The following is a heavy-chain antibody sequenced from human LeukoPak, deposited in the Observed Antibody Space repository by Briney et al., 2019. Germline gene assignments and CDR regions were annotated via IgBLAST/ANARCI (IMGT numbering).Heavy chain of an antibody. D-gene: IGHD6-13*01. CDR2: IYYSGST. V-gene: IGHV4-59*01. Sequence: PSETLSLTCTVSGGSISSYYWSWIRQPPGKGLEWIGYIYYSGSTNYNPSLKSRVTISVDTSKNQFSLKLSSVTAADTAVYYCAGESGSYSSRTHFDYWGQGTLVTVSS. CDR3: AGESGSYSSRTHFDY. J-gene: IGHJ4*02. CDR1: GGSISSYY.